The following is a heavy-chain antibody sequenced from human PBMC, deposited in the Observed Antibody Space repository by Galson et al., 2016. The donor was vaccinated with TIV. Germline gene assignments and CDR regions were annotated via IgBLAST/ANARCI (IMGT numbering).Heavy chain of an antibody. V-gene: IGHV1-18*04. Sequence: SVKVSCKASGYTFNKYGVSWVRQAPGQGLEWMGWISAYSGDTNYAQKFQGRVTMTTDTSTSTVYMDLRSLTSDDAAVYYCARDRGCMTMILVGDYYYGMDVWGQGTTVTV. J-gene: IGHJ6*02. D-gene: IGHD3-22*01. CDR1: GYTFNKYG. CDR2: ISAYSGDT. CDR3: ARDRGCMTMILVGDYYYGMDV.